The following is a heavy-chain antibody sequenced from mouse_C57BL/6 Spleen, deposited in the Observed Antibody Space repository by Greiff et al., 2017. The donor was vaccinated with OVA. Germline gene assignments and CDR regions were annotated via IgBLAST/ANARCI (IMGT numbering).Heavy chain of an antibody. D-gene: IGHD2-1*01. Sequence: QVQLQQPGAELVRPGPSVKLSCKASGYTFTSYWMHWVKQRPGQGLEWIGVIDPSDSYTNYNQKFKGKATLTVDTSSSTAYMQLSSLTSEDSAVYYCARTGNYVFDYWGQGTTLTVSS. CDR3: ARTGNYVFDY. J-gene: IGHJ2*01. CDR1: GYTFTSYW. CDR2: IDPSDSYT. V-gene: IGHV1-59*01.